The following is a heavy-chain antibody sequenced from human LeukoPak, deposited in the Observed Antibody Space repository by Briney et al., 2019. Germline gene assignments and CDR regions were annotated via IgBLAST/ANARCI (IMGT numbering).Heavy chain of an antibody. Sequence: GGSLRLSCAASGFXFSSYAMHWVRQAPGKGREYVSSISSNGGCTYYANSVKGRFTISRDNSKNTLYLHMGSLRAEDMAVYYCARVGGIKLTDYYFDSWGQGTLVTVSS. CDR2: ISSNGGCT. D-gene: IGHD3-16*01. CDR3: ARVGGIKLTDYYFDS. CDR1: GFXFSSYA. J-gene: IGHJ4*02. V-gene: IGHV3-64*01.